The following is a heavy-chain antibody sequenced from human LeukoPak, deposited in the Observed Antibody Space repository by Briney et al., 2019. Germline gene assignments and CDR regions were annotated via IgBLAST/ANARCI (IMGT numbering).Heavy chain of an antibody. V-gene: IGHV1-2*04. D-gene: IGHD6-19*01. J-gene: IGHJ2*01. CDR3: ARVSYSSGWYPNEHTATENWYFDL. Sequence: GASVKVSCKASGYTFTGYYMHWVRQAPGQGLEWMGWINPNSGGTNYAQKFQGWVTMTRDTSISTAYMELSRLRTDDTAVYYCARVSYSSGWYPNEHTATENWYFDLWGRGTLVTVSS. CDR2: INPNSGGT. CDR1: GYTFTGYY.